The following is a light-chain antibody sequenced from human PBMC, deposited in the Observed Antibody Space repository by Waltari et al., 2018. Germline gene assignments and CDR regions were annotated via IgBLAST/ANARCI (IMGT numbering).Light chain of an antibody. CDR3: EAWDDSLSVLV. V-gene: IGLV1-47*01. J-gene: IGLJ3*02. CDR1: SSNIGSSD. CDR2: RNH. Sequence: QSVLTQPPSASGTPARRVTIPCSGSSSNIGSSDVTWYHQVPGTAPKLLIYRNHQRPSGVPDRFSGSKSGTSASLAISGLRSEDEADYYCEAWDDSLSVLVFGGGTKVTVL.